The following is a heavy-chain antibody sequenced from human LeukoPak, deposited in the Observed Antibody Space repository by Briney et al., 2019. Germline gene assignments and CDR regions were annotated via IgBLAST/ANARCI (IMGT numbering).Heavy chain of an antibody. J-gene: IGHJ4*02. V-gene: IGHV4-39*07. D-gene: IGHD3-9*01. Sequence: PSETLSLTCTVSGGSISSSNYYWGWIRQPPGKGLEWIGSIYYSGSTYYNPSLKSRVTISVDTSKNQFSLKLTSVTAADTAAYYCARDKGHFDVDFWGQGTLVTVSS. CDR1: GGSISSSNYY. CDR2: IYYSGST. CDR3: ARDKGHFDVDF.